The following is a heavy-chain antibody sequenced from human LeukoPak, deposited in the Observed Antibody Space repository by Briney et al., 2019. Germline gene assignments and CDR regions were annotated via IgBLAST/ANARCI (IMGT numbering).Heavy chain of an antibody. CDR2: INHSGRT. CDR3: ARHRRMTTVVTRYYFDY. Sequence: SETLPLTCAVYGGSFSGYYWSWIRQPPGKGLEWIGEINHSGRTNYNPSLKSRVTISVDTSKNQFSLKLSSVTAADTAVYYCARHRRMTTVVTRYYFDYWGQGTLVTVSS. D-gene: IGHD4-23*01. CDR1: GGSFSGYY. V-gene: IGHV4-34*01. J-gene: IGHJ4*02.